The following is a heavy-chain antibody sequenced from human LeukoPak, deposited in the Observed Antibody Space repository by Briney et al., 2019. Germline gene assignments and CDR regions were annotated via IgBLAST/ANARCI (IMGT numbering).Heavy chain of an antibody. CDR3: ARDQEGFDY. V-gene: IGHV1-46*01. Sequence: ASVKVSCKASGYTFTSNYIHWVRQAPGQGLEWMGMIYPRDGSTSYAQTFQGRVTVTRDTSTSTVHMELSGLRSEDTAVYYCARDQEGFDYWGQGTLVIVSS. J-gene: IGHJ4*02. CDR2: IYPRDGST. CDR1: GYTFTSNY.